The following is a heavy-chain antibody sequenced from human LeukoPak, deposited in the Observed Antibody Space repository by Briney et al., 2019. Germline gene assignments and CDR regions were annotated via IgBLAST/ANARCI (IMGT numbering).Heavy chain of an antibody. CDR1: GFAFSSYG. Sequence: GGSLRLSCAASGFAFSSYGMNWVRQAPGKGLEWVSYISSSSSTIYYADSVKGRFTISRDNAKNSLYLQMNSLRDEDTAVYYCAAPYDFWSGYKYWGQGTLVTVSS. J-gene: IGHJ4*02. D-gene: IGHD3-3*01. CDR3: AAPYDFWSGYKY. CDR2: ISSSSSTI. V-gene: IGHV3-48*02.